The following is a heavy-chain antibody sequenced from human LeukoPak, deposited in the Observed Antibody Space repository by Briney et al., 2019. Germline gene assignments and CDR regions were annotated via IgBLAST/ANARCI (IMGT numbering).Heavy chain of an antibody. V-gene: IGHV1-2*02. J-gene: IGHJ5*02. CDR3: ARDDGQWLGGTWFDP. CDR1: GYTFTSYD. Sequence: GASVKVSCKASGYTFTSYDINWVRQATGQGLEWMGWINPHTGGTNYVQKFQGRVTMTSDTSINTAYIGLSRLRSDDTAVYYCARDDGQWLGGTWFDPWGQGTLVIVSS. D-gene: IGHD6-19*01. CDR2: INPHTGGT.